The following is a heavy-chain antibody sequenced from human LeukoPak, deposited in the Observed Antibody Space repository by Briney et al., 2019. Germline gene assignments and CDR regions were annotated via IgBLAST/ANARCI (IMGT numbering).Heavy chain of an antibody. J-gene: IGHJ6*02. Sequence: GGSLRLSCAASGFTFSSYGMHWVRQAPGKGLEWVAVISYDGSNKYYADSVKGRFTISRDNSKNTLCLQMNSLRAEDTAVYYCAKKTYYYDNYGMDVWGQGTTVTVSS. CDR1: GFTFSSYG. V-gene: IGHV3-30*18. CDR2: ISYDGSNK. CDR3: AKKTYYYDNYGMDV.